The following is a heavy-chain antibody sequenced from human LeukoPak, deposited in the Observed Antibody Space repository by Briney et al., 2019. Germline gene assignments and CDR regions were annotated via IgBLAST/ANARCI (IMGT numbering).Heavy chain of an antibody. CDR1: GGSFSGYY. CDR2: INHSGST. V-gene: IGHV4-34*01. D-gene: IGHD6-6*01. CDR3: ARGVLDY. Sequence: PSETLSLTCAVYGGSFSGYYWSWIRQPPGKGLEWTGEINHSGSTNYNPSLKSRVTISVDTSKNQFSLKLSSVTAADTAVYYCARGVLDYWGQGTLVTVSS. J-gene: IGHJ4*02.